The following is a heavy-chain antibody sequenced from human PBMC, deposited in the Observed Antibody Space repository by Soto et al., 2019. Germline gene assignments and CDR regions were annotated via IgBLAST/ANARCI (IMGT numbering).Heavy chain of an antibody. J-gene: IGHJ6*02. V-gene: IGHV3-21*01. CDR2: ISSSSSYI. Sequence: EVQLVESGGGLVKPGGSLRLSCAASGFTFSSYSMNWVRQAPGKGLEWVSSISSSSSYIYYADSVKGRFTISRDNAKNSLYLQMNRLNAEDTAVYYCAGDDGSGWYFSGDCYYSGMDVWGQGTTVTVSS. D-gene: IGHD6-19*01. CDR1: GFTFSSYS. CDR3: AGDDGSGWYFSGDCYYSGMDV.